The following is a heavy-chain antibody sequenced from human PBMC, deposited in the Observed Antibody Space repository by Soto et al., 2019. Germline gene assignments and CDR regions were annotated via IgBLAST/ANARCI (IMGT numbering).Heavy chain of an antibody. J-gene: IGHJ4*02. D-gene: IGHD1-26*01. CDR1: GFTFSSYA. CDR3: AKAKVGPYYFEY. V-gene: IGHV3-23*01. CDR2: ISGSGGST. Sequence: GGSLRLSCAASGFTFSSYAMSWVRQAPGKGLEWVSAISGSGGSTYYADSVKGRFTISRDNSKNTLYLQMNSLRAEDTAVYYSAKAKVGPYYFEYWGQGTLVTVSS.